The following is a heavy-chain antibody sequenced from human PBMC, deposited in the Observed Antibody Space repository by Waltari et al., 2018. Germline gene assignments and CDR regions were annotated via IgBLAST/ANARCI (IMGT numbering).Heavy chain of an antibody. J-gene: IGHJ4*02. Sequence: QESGPGLLKPSETLSLTCAVSGGSVTDTSYFWGWIRQAPGKGLEWLGNIYYDGNTNYNPSLKSRVSISGDTAQKQFSLKLTSGTATDTAVDYCARQGLYCRSSNCVGLDFSHWGQGTLVAVS. D-gene: IGHD2-2*01. CDR3: ARQGLYCRSSNCVGLDFSH. CDR2: IYYDGNT. CDR1: GGSVTDTSYF. V-gene: IGHV4-39*01.